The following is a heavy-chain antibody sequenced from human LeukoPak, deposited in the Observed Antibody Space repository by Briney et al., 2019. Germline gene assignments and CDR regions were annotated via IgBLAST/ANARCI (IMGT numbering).Heavy chain of an antibody. J-gene: IGHJ3*02. Sequence: PSETLSLTCTVSGYSINRGYYWSWIRQPPGKGLEWIGYIYYSGSTYYNPSLKSRVTISVDTSKNQFSLKLSSVTAADTAVYYCARDLPPGSSSPFPLYDAFDIWGQGTMVTVSS. CDR2: IYYSGST. CDR1: GYSINRGYY. CDR3: ARDLPPGSSSPFPLYDAFDI. V-gene: IGHV4-30-4*08. D-gene: IGHD6-6*01.